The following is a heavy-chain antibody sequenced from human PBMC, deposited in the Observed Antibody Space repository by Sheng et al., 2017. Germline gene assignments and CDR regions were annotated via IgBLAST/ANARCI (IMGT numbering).Heavy chain of an antibody. CDR1: GFTIRDSS. D-gene: IGHD6-13*01. V-gene: IGHV3-73*01. CDR3: TRHESGAPADDLKS. Sequence: VQLVESGGGVVQPGGSLRLSCAASGFTIRDSSMHWIRQAPGKGLEWVGRMRNKANNYATAFAASVKGRFSISRDDSRNTAYLHMSSLKTEDTAVYFCTRHESGAPADDLKSWGQGTLVSVSS. J-gene: IGHJ5*02. CDR2: MRNKANNYAT.